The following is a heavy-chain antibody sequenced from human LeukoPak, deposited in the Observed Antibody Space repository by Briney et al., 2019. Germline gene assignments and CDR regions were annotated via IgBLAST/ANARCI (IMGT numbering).Heavy chain of an antibody. CDR3: ARITYYYDSSGYPDL. CDR2: IYTSGST. V-gene: IGHV4-4*07. Sequence: PSETLSLTCTVSGGSISSYYWSWIRQPAGKGLEWIGRIYTSGSTYYNPSLKSRVTISVDTSKNQFSLKLSSVTAADTAVYYCARITYYYDSSGYPDLWGRGTLVTVSS. CDR1: GGSISSYY. D-gene: IGHD3-22*01. J-gene: IGHJ2*01.